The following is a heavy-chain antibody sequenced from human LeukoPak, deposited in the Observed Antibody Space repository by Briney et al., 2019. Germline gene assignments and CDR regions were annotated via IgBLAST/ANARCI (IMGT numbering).Heavy chain of an antibody. D-gene: IGHD2-2*01. V-gene: IGHV1-18*01. J-gene: IGHJ4*02. CDR3: ARDISPRIVVVPAANHFDY. CDR2: ISAYNGNT. Sequence: GASVKVSCKASGYTFTSYGISWVRQAPGQGLEWMGWISAYNGNTNYAQKLQGRVTMTTDTSTSTAYMELRSLRSDDTAVYYCARDISPRIVVVPAANHFDYWGQGTLVTVSS. CDR1: GYTFTSYG.